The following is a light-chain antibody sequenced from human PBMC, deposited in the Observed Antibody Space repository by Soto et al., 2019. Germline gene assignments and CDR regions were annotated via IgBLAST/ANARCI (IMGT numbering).Light chain of an antibody. CDR2: EVS. CDR3: SSYTTTTRL. V-gene: IGLV2-14*01. J-gene: IGLJ3*02. CDR1: SSDIGSNNY. Sequence: QSVLTQPASVSGSPGQSITISCTGTSSDIGSNNYVSWFQQRPGKAPTLIIYEVSNRPSGVSTHFSGSKPGNTASLTISGLLPEDGAEYYCSSYTTTTRLFGGGTKLTVL.